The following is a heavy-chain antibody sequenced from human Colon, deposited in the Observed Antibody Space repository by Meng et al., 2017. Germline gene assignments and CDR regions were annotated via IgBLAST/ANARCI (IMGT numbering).Heavy chain of an antibody. V-gene: IGHV4-4*03. D-gene: IGHD4-23*01. CDR3: ARHGGYYQDF. CDR1: GAFVGVNSF. Sequence: VPLQGLGPGLVKPPATPSLASSVSGAFVGVNSFWCWVRQPPGRGLEWIGQIDHRGSAYYRPSLNSRVTMSLDKSRNQFSLRLTSVTAADTAVYYCARHGGYYQDFWGQGTLVTVSS. CDR2: IDHRGSA. J-gene: IGHJ4*02.